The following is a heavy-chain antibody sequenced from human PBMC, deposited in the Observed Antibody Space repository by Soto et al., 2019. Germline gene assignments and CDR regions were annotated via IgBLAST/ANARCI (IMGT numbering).Heavy chain of an antibody. CDR1: GYIFTRYN. CDR2: INAYNDNT. CDR3: ARGGYYDNTWGKLSHYGLDV. D-gene: IGHD3-16*01. V-gene: IGHV1-18*01. J-gene: IGHJ6*02. Sequence: ASVKGSCKTPGYIFTRYNIHWVRQAPGQRLEWMAWINAYNDNTRYAQKLQGRLTMTTDTSTRTVYLDLRSLKSDDTAVYYCARGGYYDNTWGKLSHYGLDVWGQGTSVTAP.